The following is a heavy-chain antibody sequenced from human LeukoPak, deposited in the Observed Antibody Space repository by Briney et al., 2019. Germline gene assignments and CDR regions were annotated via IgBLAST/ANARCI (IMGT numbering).Heavy chain of an antibody. J-gene: IGHJ4*02. CDR3: ARRRPNYYDSSGYFDY. V-gene: IGHV4-39*01. D-gene: IGHD3-22*01. CDR1: GGSISISSYY. Sequence: SETLSLTCTVSGGSISISSYYWGWIRQPPGKGLEWIGSIYYSGSTYYNPSLKSRVTISVDTSKNQFSLKLSSVTAADTAVYYCARRRPNYYDSSGYFDYWGQGTLVTVSS. CDR2: IYYSGST.